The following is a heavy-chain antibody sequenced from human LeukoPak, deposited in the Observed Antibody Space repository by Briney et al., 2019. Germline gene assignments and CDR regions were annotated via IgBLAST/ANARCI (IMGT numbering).Heavy chain of an antibody. V-gene: IGHV3-30-3*01. Sequence: PGGSLRLSCAASGFTFSSYAMHWVRQAPGKGLEWVAVISYDGSNKYYADSVKGRFTISRDNSKNTLYLQMNSLRAEDTAVYYCTSERFDYWGQGTLVTVSS. J-gene: IGHJ4*02. CDR2: ISYDGSNK. CDR1: GFTFSSYA. CDR3: TSERFDY.